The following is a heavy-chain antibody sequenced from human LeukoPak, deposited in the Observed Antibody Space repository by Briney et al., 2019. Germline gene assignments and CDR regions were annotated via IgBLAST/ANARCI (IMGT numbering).Heavy chain of an antibody. V-gene: IGHV3-21*01. CDR2: ISSSSSYI. D-gene: IGHD3-22*01. Sequence: GGSLRLSCAASGFTFSSYSMNWVRQAPGKGLEWVSSISSSSSYIYYADSVKGRFTISRDNAKNSLYLQMNSLRAEDTAVYYCARDTGAYYDSGGLDYWGQGIQVTTSS. CDR1: GFTFSSYS. J-gene: IGHJ4*02. CDR3: ARDTGAYYDSGGLDY.